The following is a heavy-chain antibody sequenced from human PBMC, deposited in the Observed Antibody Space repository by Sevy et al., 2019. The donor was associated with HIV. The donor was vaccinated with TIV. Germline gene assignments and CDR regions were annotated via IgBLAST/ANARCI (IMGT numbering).Heavy chain of an antibody. Sequence: GGSPRLSCAASGLTFSHHNMNWVRQAPGKGLEWISYISKGGSTTYFADSVRGRFTISRDNAKNSLFLEMHSLTDEDTAVYYCAREENRELGTIPLDSWGRGIQVTVSS. D-gene: IGHD7-27*01. J-gene: IGHJ4*02. V-gene: IGHV3-48*02. CDR1: GLTFSHHN. CDR2: ISKGGSTT. CDR3: AREENRELGTIPLDS.